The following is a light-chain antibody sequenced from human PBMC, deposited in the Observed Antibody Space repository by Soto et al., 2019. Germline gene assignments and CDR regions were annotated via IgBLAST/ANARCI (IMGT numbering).Light chain of an antibody. J-gene: IGKJ1*01. Sequence: DIQMTQSPSTLSASVGDRVTITCRASQSINRWLAWYQQKPGKAPKLLIYDASSLESGVPSRFSGSGSGTEITLTLRGLEPDDFSNYYRQPYNCYFGQGNKVEI. V-gene: IGKV1-5*01. CDR2: DAS. CDR3: QPYNCY. CDR1: QSINRW.